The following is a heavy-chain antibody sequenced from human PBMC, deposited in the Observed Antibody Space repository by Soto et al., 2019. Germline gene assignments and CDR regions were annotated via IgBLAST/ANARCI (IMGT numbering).Heavy chain of an antibody. Sequence: SETLSLTCTVSGGSVSSGSYYWSWIRQPPGKGLEWIGYIYYSGSTNYNPSLKSRVTISVDTSKNQFSLKLSSVTAADTAVYYCARATYYYGRSGYLYYFAYWGNGALVTLYS. V-gene: IGHV4-61*01. CDR2: IYYSGST. CDR3: ARATYYYGRSGYLYYFAY. D-gene: IGHD3-22*01. J-gene: IGHJ4*01. CDR1: GGSVSSGSYY.